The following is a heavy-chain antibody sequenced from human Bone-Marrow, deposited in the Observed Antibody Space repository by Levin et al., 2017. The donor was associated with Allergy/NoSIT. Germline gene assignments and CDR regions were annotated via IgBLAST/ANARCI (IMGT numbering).Heavy chain of an antibody. CDR1: GYNFTSYW. CDR2: IDPSDSYT. J-gene: IGHJ3*02. V-gene: IGHV5-10-1*01. Sequence: GESLKISCKGSGYNFTSYWLSWVRQMPGKGLEWMGRIDPSDSYTKYSPAFEGHVTISADKSISTAYLQWSSLKASDTATYFCARRGWCGGEAFDIWGQGTMVIVSS. D-gene: IGHD2-8*02. CDR3: ARRGWCGGEAFDI.